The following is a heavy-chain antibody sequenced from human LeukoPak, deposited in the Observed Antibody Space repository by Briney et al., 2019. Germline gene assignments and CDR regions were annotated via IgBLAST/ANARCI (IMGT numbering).Heavy chain of an antibody. J-gene: IGHJ6*03. CDR3: ARGVRCSGGSCYLPDYYYYYMDV. CDR2: ISAYNGDT. D-gene: IGHD2-15*01. Sequence: ASVKVSCKASGYTFTSYGISWVRQAPGQGLEWMGWISAYNGDTNYAQKLQGRVTMTTDTSTSTAYMELRSLRSDDTAVCYCARGVRCSGGSCYLPDYYYYYMDVWGKGTTVTVSS. V-gene: IGHV1-18*01. CDR1: GYTFTSYG.